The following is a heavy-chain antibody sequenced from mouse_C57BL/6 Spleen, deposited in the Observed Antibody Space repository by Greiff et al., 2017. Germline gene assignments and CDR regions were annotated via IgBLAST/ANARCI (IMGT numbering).Heavy chain of an antibody. CDR1: GFTFSSYA. D-gene: IGHD1-1*01. V-gene: IGHV5-4*01. CDR2: ISDGGSYT. CDR3: ARELLYAMDY. J-gene: IGHJ4*01. Sequence: EVKLVESGGGLVKPGGSLKLSCAASGFTFSSYAMSWVRQIPEKRLAWVATISDGGSYTYYPDNVKGRFTISRDNAKNNLYLQMSHLKSEDTAMYYCARELLYAMDYWGQGTSVTVSS.